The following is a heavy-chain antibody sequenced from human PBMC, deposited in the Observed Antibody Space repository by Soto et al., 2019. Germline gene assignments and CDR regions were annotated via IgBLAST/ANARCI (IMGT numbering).Heavy chain of an antibody. Sequence: GGSLRRSCAASGFTVSSNYMTWVRQAPGKGLEWVSVIYSGGPTYYADSVKGRFTISRDNSKNTLYLQMNSLRAEATAVYYCARDRVGQVATLYYYYGIDVWRQGTTVTVSS. V-gene: IGHV3-53*01. CDR1: GFTVSSNY. CDR2: IYSGGPT. D-gene: IGHD1-26*01. CDR3: ARDRVGQVATLYYYYGIDV. J-gene: IGHJ6*02.